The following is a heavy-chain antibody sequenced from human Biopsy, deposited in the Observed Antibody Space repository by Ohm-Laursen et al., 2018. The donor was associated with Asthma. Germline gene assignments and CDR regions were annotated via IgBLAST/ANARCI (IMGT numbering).Heavy chain of an antibody. D-gene: IGHD6-6*01. J-gene: IGHJ2*01. CDR2: LYYSGRT. CDR3: ARAVSSSSYWYFDL. V-gene: IGHV4-39*02. Sequence: SETLSLTCIVSGDAMSTSGSYWGWIRQSPGKGLEWIGGLYYSGRTYYNPSLESRVTISADTSKNHFSLKVTSVTAADTAVYYCARAVSSSSYWYFDLWGRGDLVTVSS. CDR1: GDAMSTSGSY.